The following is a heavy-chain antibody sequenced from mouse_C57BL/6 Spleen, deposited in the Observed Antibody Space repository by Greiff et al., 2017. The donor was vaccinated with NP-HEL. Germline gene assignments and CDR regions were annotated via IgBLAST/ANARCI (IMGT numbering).Heavy chain of an antibody. CDR3: ARLGRGDYAMDY. D-gene: IGHD4-1*01. V-gene: IGHV1-39*01. CDR1: GYSFTDYN. Sequence: EVKLQESGPELVKPGASVQISCKASGYSFTDYNLNWVKQSNGKSLEWIGVINPNYGTTSYNQKFKGKATLTVDQSSSTAYMQLNSLTSEDSAVYYCARLGRGDYAMDYWGQGTSVTVSS. J-gene: IGHJ4*01. CDR2: INPNYGTT.